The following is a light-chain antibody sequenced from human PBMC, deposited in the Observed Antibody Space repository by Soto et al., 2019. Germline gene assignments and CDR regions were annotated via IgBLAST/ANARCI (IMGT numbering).Light chain of an antibody. CDR3: SSYTGSTTL. CDR1: SSDFVGYRS. V-gene: IGLV2-14*01. J-gene: IGLJ2*01. CDR2: DVT. Sequence: QSVLTQPASVSGSPGQSIAISCTGSSSDFVGYRSVSWYQQHPGKAPKLMIYDVTNRPPGVSNRFSGSKSGNTASLTISGLQAEDEADYYCSSYTGSTTLFGGGTKVTVL.